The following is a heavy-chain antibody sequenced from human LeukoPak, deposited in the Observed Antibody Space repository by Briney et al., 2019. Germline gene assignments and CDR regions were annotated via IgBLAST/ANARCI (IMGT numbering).Heavy chain of an antibody. CDR1: GGPISSHY. D-gene: IGHD2-2*01. CDR3: ARDLVPAVAGAFWFDP. Sequence: PSETLSLTCTVSGGPISSHYWSCIRQPPGKGLEWIGYIYYSGSNNYNPSLKSRVTISVDTSKNQFSLKLSSVTAADTAVYYCARDLVPAVAGAFWFDPWGQGTLVTVSS. J-gene: IGHJ5*02. V-gene: IGHV4-59*11. CDR2: IYYSGSN.